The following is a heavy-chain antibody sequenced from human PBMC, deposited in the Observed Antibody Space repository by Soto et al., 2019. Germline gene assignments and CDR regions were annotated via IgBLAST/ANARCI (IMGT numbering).Heavy chain of an antibody. J-gene: IGHJ6*02. CDR1: GYTFTSYG. Sequence: ASVKVSCKTSGYTFTSYGIAWVRQAPGQGLEWMGWISPYNGHTNYAQKVQGRVTMTTETPTTTAYMELRSLRSDDTAVYYCARDFRYNSGWNAEDYYYGMDVWGQGTTVTVPS. CDR2: ISPYNGHT. CDR3: ARDFRYNSGWNAEDYYYGMDV. V-gene: IGHV1-18*04. D-gene: IGHD6-19*01.